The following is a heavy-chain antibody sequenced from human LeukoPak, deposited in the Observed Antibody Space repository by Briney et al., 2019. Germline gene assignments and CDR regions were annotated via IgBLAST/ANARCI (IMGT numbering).Heavy chain of an antibody. J-gene: IGHJ4*02. V-gene: IGHV1-18*01. CDR2: ISAYNGNT. CDR1: GYTFTSYV. D-gene: IGHD3-22*01. CDR3: ARDRGTYYDDSGYSVGPHDY. Sequence: ASVKVSCKTSGYTFTSYVINWVRQAPGQGLEWMGWISAYNGNTNYAQKFQGRVTMTTDTSTSTAYMELRSLRSDDTAVYYCARDRGTYYDDSGYSVGPHDYWGQGTLVTVSS.